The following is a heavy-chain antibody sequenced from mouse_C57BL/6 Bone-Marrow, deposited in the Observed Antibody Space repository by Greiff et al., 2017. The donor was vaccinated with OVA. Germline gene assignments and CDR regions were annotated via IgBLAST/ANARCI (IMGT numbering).Heavy chain of an antibody. CDR3: ARRSSGYLDFCY. J-gene: IGHJ2*01. Sequence: QVQLQQSGAELARPGASVKLSCKASGYTFTSYGISWVKQRTGQGLEWIGEIYPRSGNTYYHEKFKGNATMTADKASSTACMELRSQTSEDSAVYFCARRSSGYLDFCYWGQGATLSVST. CDR1: GYTFTSYG. V-gene: IGHV1-81*01. D-gene: IGHD3-2*02. CDR2: IYPRSGNT.